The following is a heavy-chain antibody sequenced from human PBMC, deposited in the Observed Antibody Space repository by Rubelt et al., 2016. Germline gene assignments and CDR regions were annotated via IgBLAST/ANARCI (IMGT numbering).Heavy chain of an antibody. V-gene: IGHV3-48*02. CDR2: ISVSSTTI. J-gene: IGHJ3*01. CDR3: AVALAAPAFDV. CDR1: GFAFSGYT. Sequence: GGLVQPGGSLRLSCAASGFAFSGYTMNWVRQAPGKGLEWISYISVSSTTIYYADSVKGRFTISRDNARNSLYLQMNSLGDEDTAVYCCAVALAAPAFDVWGQGTMVTVSS.